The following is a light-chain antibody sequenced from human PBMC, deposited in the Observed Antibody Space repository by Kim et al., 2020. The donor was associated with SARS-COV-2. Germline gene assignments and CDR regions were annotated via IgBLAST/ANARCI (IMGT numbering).Light chain of an antibody. V-gene: IGKV3-11*01. CDR3: QQRSNWPLT. J-gene: IGKJ4*01. CDR2: GAS. CDR1: QSVGTY. Sequence: EILLTQSPATLSLSPGERATLSCRASQSVGTYLGWYQHKPGQAPRLLIYGASNRATGIPARFSGSGSGTDFTLTISSLEPEDFVVYYCQQRSNWPLTFGGGTKVDIK.